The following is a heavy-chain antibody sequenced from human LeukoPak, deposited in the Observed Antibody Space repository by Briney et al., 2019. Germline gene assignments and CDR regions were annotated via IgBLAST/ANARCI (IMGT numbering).Heavy chain of an antibody. CDR1: DFTFSSNW. CDR2: ISSDGSYT. CDR3: GRGFGTT. Sequence: GGSLRLSCTASDFTFSSNWMYWVRQAPGKGLVWVSRISSDGSYTSHADSVKGRFTISRDNAKNTLYLQMNNLRPEDTAVYYCGRGFGTTWGQGTLVSVSS. D-gene: IGHD1-1*01. V-gene: IGHV3-74*01. J-gene: IGHJ4*02.